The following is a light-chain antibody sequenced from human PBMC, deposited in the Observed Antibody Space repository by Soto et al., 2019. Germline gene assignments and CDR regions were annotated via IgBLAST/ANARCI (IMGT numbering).Light chain of an antibody. V-gene: IGLV2-14*01. CDR3: SSYTSSSTLPYV. CDR1: SSDVGGYNY. Sequence: QSVPTQPASVSGSPGQSITISCTGTSSDVGGYNYVSWYQQDPGKAPKLMIYDVSNRPSGVSNRFSGSKSGNTASLTISGLQAEDEADYYCSSYTSSSTLPYVFGTGTKVTVL. CDR2: DVS. J-gene: IGLJ1*01.